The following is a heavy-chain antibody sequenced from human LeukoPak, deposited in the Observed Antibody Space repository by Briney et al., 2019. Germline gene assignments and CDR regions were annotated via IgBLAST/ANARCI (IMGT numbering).Heavy chain of an antibody. D-gene: IGHD3-9*01. J-gene: IGHJ5*02. Sequence: GGSLRLSCAASGFTFSSYGMHWVRQAPGKGLEWVAVISCDGSNKYYADSVKGRFTISRDNSKNTLYLQMNSLRAEDTAVYYCAKDLLRYDILTGPVNWFDPWGQGTLVTVSS. CDR3: AKDLLRYDILTGPVNWFDP. V-gene: IGHV3-30*18. CDR2: ISCDGSNK. CDR1: GFTFSSYG.